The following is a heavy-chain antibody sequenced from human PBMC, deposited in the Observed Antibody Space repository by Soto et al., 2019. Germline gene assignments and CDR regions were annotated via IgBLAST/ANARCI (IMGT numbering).Heavy chain of an antibody. Sequence: QITLKESGPTLVKPTQTLTLTCTFSGFSLNTRGVGVGWIRQPPGKALEWLTLIYWDDAKEYSPSLKSRLTITKDTSKNQVVLIMTNMDPVDTATYYCVHKGEWDRILDFWGQGALVTVSS. D-gene: IGHD3-16*01. CDR2: IYWDDAK. J-gene: IGHJ4*02. CDR3: VHKGEWDRILDF. V-gene: IGHV2-5*02. CDR1: GFSLNTRGVG.